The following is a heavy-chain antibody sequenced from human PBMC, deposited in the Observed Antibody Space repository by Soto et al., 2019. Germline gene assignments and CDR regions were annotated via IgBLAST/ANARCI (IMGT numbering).Heavy chain of an antibody. Sequence: QVQLVQSGAEVKKPGASVKDSCKASGYTFTSYAMHWVRQAPGQRLEWMGWINAGNGNTKYSQKFQGRVTITRDTSASTAYMELSSLRSEDTAVYYCARDVFGDDAFDIWGQGTMVTVSS. D-gene: IGHD3-10*02. CDR3: ARDVFGDDAFDI. CDR2: INAGNGNT. V-gene: IGHV1-3*01. CDR1: GYTFTSYA. J-gene: IGHJ3*02.